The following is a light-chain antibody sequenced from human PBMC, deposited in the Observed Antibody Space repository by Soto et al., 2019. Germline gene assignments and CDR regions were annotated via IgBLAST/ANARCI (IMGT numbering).Light chain of an antibody. Sequence: EIVLTQSPGTLSLSPGERATLSCRASQTITSSFLAWYQQKPGQAPRLLIFDASSMATGIPNRFSGSGSGTDFTLTITRLEPGDSAVYYCQQYGSSPGTFGGGTKVEIK. J-gene: IGKJ4*01. CDR3: QQYGSSPGT. CDR1: QTITSSF. CDR2: DAS. V-gene: IGKV3-20*01.